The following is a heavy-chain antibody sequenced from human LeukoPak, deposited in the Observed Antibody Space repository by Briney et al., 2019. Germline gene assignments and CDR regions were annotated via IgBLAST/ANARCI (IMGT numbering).Heavy chain of an antibody. CDR2: ISGSGGST. CDR3: ATPSGGATLFDWFDY. J-gene: IGHJ4*02. Sequence: PGGSLRLSCAASGFTFSSYSMNWVRQAPGKGLEWVSAISGSGGSTYYADSVKGRFTISRDNSKNTLYLQMNSLRAEDTAVYYCATPSGGATLFDWFDYWGQGTLVTVSS. V-gene: IGHV3-23*01. D-gene: IGHD1-26*01. CDR1: GFTFSSYS.